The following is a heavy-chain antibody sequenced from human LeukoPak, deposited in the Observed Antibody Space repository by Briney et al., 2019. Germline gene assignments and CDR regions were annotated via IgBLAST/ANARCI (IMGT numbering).Heavy chain of an antibody. J-gene: IGHJ6*02. CDR3: ARGGYSESFYNPRSYGMDV. D-gene: IGHD3-10*01. CDR1: GYTFTNYY. V-gene: IGHV1-46*01. CDR2: INPSGGTT. Sequence: GASVKVSCKASGYTFTNYYLHWVRQAPGQGLAWMGIINPSGGTTRYVEKFQGRVTMTRDTSASTVYMELSNLRSEDTAVYYCARGGYSESFYNPRSYGMDVWGQGTTVIVSS.